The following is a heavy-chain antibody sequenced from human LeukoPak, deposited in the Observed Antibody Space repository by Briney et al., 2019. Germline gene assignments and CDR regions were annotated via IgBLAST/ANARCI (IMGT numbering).Heavy chain of an antibody. Sequence: SETLSLTCAVSGGSISSGGYSWSWIRQPPGKGLEWIGYIYYSGSTCYNPSLKSRVTISVDTSKNQFSLKLSSVTAADTAVYYCARDRDAFDIWGQGTMVTVSS. CDR3: ARDRDAFDI. CDR1: GGSISSGGYS. V-gene: IGHV4-30-4*07. CDR2: IYYSGST. J-gene: IGHJ3*02.